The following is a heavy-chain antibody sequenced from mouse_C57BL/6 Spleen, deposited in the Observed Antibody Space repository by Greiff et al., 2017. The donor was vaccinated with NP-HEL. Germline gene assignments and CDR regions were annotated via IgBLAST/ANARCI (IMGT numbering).Heavy chain of an antibody. J-gene: IGHJ4*01. Sequence: EVKLVESGGGLVQPGGSLSLSCAASGFTFTDYYMSWVRQPPGKALEWLGFIRNKANGYTTEYSASVKGRFTISRDNSQSILYLQMNALRAEDSATYYCARSYDYDAMDYWGQGTSVTVSS. CDR2: IRNKANGYTT. CDR1: GFTFTDYY. V-gene: IGHV7-3*01. CDR3: ARSYDYDAMDY.